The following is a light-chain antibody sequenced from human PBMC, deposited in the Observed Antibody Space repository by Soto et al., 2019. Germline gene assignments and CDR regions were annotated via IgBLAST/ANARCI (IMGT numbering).Light chain of an antibody. V-gene: IGKV1-5*03. CDR2: QAS. CDR1: QSTSSY. J-gene: IGKJ5*01. CDR3: QQYSSHST. Sequence: DIQMTQAPSTLSASVGDRVTITCRASQSTSSYLAWYQQKPGKAPKLLIYQASSLENGVPSRFSGSGSGTEFSLPIISLQPDDFATYYCQQYSSHSTFGQGTRLEIK.